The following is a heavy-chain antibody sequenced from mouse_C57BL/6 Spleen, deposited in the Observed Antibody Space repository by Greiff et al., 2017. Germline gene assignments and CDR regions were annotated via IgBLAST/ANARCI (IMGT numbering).Heavy chain of an antibody. D-gene: IGHD1-1*01. V-gene: IGHV5-17*01. CDR1: GYTFTDYW. Sequence: EVQLVQPGAGLVKPGASVKLSCEASGYTFTDYWMHWVRQSPGQGLEWVAYISHGSSTIYYTDTVKGRFTITRDNAKNTLFLHMTSLSSEDTAFYYCARAVVAVDAMDYWGQGTSVTVSS. J-gene: IGHJ4*01. CDR2: ISHGSSTI. CDR3: ARAVVAVDAMDY.